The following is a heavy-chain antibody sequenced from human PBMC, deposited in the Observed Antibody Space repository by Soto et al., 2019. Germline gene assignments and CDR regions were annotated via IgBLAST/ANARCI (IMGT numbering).Heavy chain of an antibody. J-gene: IGHJ2*01. CDR1: GFIFKNYA. V-gene: IGHV3-23*01. CDR3: VRRAGGAVVWYYDL. CDR2: VSGRGGSA. D-gene: IGHD2-21*01. Sequence: EVQLLESGGGLVQRGGSLSLSCEASGFIFKNYAMTWAPQAPGKGLEWVARVSGRGGSAYYADSVKGRLTISRDNSNNTLYLQMTNVRGEDTAVYYCVRRAGGAVVWYYDLWGRGTLVSVFS.